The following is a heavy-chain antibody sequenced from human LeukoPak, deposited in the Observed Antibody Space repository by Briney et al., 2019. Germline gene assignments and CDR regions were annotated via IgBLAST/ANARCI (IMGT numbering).Heavy chain of an antibody. V-gene: IGHV3-30*02. J-gene: IGHJ4*02. D-gene: IGHD2-15*01. CDR1: GFTFSTDG. CDR3: GKGQGYCTDGSCHFDY. Sequence: PGGSLRLSCAASGFTFSTDGMHWVRQAPGKGLEWVAFIHYDGSIKYYADSVKGRFTISRDNSKNTLYLQMNSLRVEDTALYRCGKGQGYCTDGSCHFDYWGQGTLVTVSS. CDR2: IHYDGSIK.